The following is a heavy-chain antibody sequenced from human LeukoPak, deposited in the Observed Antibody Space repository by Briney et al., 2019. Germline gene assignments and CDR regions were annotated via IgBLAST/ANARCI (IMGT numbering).Heavy chain of an antibody. V-gene: IGHV3-49*03. Sequence: GGSLRLSCTASGFTFGDYVMSWFRQAPGKGLEWVGFIRSKTYGGTTEYAASVKGRFTISRDDSKGIAYLQMNSLKTEDTAVYYCTRDQTPYYWGQGTPVTVSS. CDR1: GFTFGDYV. CDR2: IRSKTYGGTT. J-gene: IGHJ4*02. CDR3: TRDQTPYY.